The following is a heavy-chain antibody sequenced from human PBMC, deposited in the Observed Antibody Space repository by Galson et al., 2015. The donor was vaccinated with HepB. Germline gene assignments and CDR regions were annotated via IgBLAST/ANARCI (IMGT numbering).Heavy chain of an antibody. J-gene: IGHJ3*02. V-gene: IGHV1-69*04. Sequence: SVKVSCKASGGTFSSYTISWVRQAPGQGLEWMGRIIPILGIANYAQKFQGRVTITADKSTSTAYMELSSLRSEDTAVYYCARDKEEVVTATPYAFDIWGQGTMVTVSS. CDR3: ARDKEEVVTATPYAFDI. CDR2: IIPILGIA. D-gene: IGHD2-21*02. CDR1: GGTFSSYT.